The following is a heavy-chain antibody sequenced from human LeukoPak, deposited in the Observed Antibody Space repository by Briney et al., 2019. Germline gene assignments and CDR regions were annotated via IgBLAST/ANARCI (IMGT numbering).Heavy chain of an antibody. J-gene: IGHJ4*02. CDR3: ARGRPHGNDY. D-gene: IGHD4-23*01. CDR2: IASDGSST. Sequence: PGGSLRLSCAASGFTFGSYWMNWVRQAPGKGLVWVSRIASDGSSTTYADSVKGRFSISRGNAKNTLYLQMNSLRVEDTAVYYCARGRPHGNDYWGQGTLVTVSS. CDR1: GFTFGSYW. V-gene: IGHV3-74*01.